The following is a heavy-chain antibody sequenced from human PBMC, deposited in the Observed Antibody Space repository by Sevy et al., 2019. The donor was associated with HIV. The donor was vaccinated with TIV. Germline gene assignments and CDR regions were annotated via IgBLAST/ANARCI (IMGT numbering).Heavy chain of an antibody. V-gene: IGHV3-30-3*01. D-gene: IGHD5-12*01. CDR2: ISYDGSNK. CDR3: ARVEEGRATIANWYFDL. CDR1: GFTFSSYA. J-gene: IGHJ2*01. Sequence: GGSLRLSCAASGFTFSSYAMHWVRQAPGKGLEWVAVISYDGSNKYYADSVKGRFTISRDNSKNTLYLQMNSLRAEDTAVYYCARVEEGRATIANWYFDLWGRGTLVTVSS.